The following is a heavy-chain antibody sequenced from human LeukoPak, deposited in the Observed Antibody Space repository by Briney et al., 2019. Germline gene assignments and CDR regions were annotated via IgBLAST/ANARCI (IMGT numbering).Heavy chain of an antibody. V-gene: IGHV5-51*01. D-gene: IGHD1-20*01. Sequence: GESLKISCKTSGYNFTNYWIGWVRQMPGKGLEWMGIIYPGDSDTRYSPSFQGQISFSADKSITTAYLQWSSLKASDTAMYYCARLFITGTTSWFDPWGQGTLVTVPS. CDR2: IYPGDSDT. J-gene: IGHJ5*02. CDR1: GYNFTNYW. CDR3: ARLFITGTTSWFDP.